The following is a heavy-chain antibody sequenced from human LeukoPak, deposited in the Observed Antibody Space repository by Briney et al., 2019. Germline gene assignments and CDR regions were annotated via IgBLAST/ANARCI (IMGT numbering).Heavy chain of an antibody. CDR2: INSDGSST. V-gene: IGHV3-74*01. J-gene: IGHJ4*02. CDR3: AREGGYSGYEDFDY. CDR1: GFTFSNYW. Sequence: GGSLRLSCAASGFTFSNYWMHWVRQAPGKGLVWVSRINSDGSSTSYADSVKGRFTISRDNAKNTLYLQMNSLRAEDTAVYYCAREGGYSGYEDFDYWGQGTLVTVSS. D-gene: IGHD5-12*01.